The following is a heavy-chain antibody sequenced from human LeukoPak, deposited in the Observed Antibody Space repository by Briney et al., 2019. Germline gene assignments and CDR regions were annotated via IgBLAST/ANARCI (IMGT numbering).Heavy chain of an antibody. CDR2: IYYSGST. Sequence: SQTLSLTCTVSGGSISSGGYYWSWIRQPPGKGLEWIGYIYYSGSTNYNPSLKSRVTISVDTSKNQFSLKLSSVTAADTAVYYCARHDNAATGNFDYWGQGTLVTVSS. CDR3: ARHDNAATGNFDY. D-gene: IGHD1-1*01. V-gene: IGHV4-61*08. J-gene: IGHJ4*02. CDR1: GGSISSGGYY.